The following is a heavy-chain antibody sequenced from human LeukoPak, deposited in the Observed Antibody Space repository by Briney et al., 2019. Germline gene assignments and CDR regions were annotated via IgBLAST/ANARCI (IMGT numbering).Heavy chain of an antibody. V-gene: IGHV1-2*02. Sequence: ASVKVSCKASGYTFTGYYMHWVRQAPGQGLEWMGWINPNSGGTNYAQKFQGRVTMTRDTSISTAYMELSRLRSDDTAVYYCAREPIEQDTAAEINDYWGQGTLVTVSS. CDR2: INPNSGGT. CDR1: GYTFTGYY. D-gene: IGHD5-18*01. J-gene: IGHJ4*02. CDR3: AREPIEQDTAAEINDY.